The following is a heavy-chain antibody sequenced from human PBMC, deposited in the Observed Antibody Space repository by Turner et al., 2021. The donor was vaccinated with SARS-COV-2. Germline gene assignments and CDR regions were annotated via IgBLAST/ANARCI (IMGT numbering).Heavy chain of an antibody. Sequence: STGGLVQPGGSLRLSCAASGFTFSFYDMHWVRQATGKGLEWVSAIGTAGDTYYPGSVKGRFTISRENAKNSLYLQMNSLRAGDTAVYYCAREAGITMVRGVIIKPRIFDYWGQGTLVTVSS. V-gene: IGHV3-13*01. CDR3: AREAGITMVRGVIIKPRIFDY. J-gene: IGHJ4*02. CDR2: IGTAGDT. CDR1: GFTFSFYD. D-gene: IGHD3-10*01.